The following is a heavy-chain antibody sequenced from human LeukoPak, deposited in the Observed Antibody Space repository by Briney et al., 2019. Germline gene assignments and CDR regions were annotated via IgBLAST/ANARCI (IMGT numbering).Heavy chain of an antibody. D-gene: IGHD3-22*01. CDR3: ARQNYDSSGYPPYFDY. Sequence: SETLSLTCTVSGGSISTYYWSWIRQPPGKGLEWIGYKFYSGSPNYNPSLKSRVTISVDTSKNQLSLKLSSVTAADTAVYYCARQNYDSSGYPPYFDYWGQGIPVTVSS. V-gene: IGHV4-59*08. CDR2: KFYSGSP. J-gene: IGHJ4*02. CDR1: GGSISTYY.